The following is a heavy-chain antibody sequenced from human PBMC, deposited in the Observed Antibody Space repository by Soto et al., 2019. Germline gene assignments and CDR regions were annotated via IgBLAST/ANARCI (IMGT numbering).Heavy chain of an antibody. Sequence: EVQLVESGGGLVQPGGSLRLSCEASGFMFSAYWMSWVRQDPRKGLEWVATISGGASDKFYVDSVKGRFTISRDDAKNSLYLQMNSLRDEDTAVYSCVREDWQRFDHWGQGTLVTVSS. J-gene: IGHJ4*02. V-gene: IGHV3-7*01. CDR2: ISGGASDK. CDR3: VREDWQRFDH. CDR1: GFMFSAYW. D-gene: IGHD6-25*01.